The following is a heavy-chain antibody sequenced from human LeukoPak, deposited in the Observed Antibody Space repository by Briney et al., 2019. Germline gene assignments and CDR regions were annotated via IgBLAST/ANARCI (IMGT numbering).Heavy chain of an antibody. CDR2: IYTSGST. D-gene: IGHD3-10*01. V-gene: IGHV4-4*07. Sequence: PSETLSLTCTVSGGSISSYYWSWIRQPAGKGLEWIGRIYTSGSTNYNPSLKSRVTISVDTSKNQFSLKLSSVTAADTAVYYCARSGGYYYGSGSYYYYYYYYMDVWGKGTTVTISS. CDR3: ARSGGYYYGSGSYYYYYYYYMDV. CDR1: GGSISSYY. J-gene: IGHJ6*03.